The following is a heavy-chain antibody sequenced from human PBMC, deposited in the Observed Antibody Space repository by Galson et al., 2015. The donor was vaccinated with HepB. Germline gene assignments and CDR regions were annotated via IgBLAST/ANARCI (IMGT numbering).Heavy chain of an antibody. J-gene: IGHJ4*02. Sequence: SLRLSCAASGFTFSSYSMNWVRQAPGKGLEWVSSISSSSSYIYYADSVKGRFTISRDNAKNSLYLQMNSLRAEDTAVYYCARDLGYYYDSSGYYGGYYFDYWGQGTLVTVSS. V-gene: IGHV3-21*01. CDR3: ARDLGYYYDSSGYYGGYYFDY. CDR1: GFTFSSYS. D-gene: IGHD3-22*01. CDR2: ISSSSSYI.